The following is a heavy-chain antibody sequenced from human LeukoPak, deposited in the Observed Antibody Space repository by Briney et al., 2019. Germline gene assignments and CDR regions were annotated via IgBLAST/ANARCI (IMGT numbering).Heavy chain of an antibody. CDR2: IRYDGSNK. V-gene: IGHV3-30*02. Sequence: PGGSLRLSCAASGFTFSSYGMHWVRQAPGKGLEWVAFIRYDGSNKYYADSVKGRFTISRDNSKNTLYLQMNSLRAEDTAVYYCAKDPTIFGVVIIRALYFDYWGQGTLVTVSS. CDR3: AKDPTIFGVVIIRALYFDY. J-gene: IGHJ4*02. D-gene: IGHD3-3*01. CDR1: GFTFSSYG.